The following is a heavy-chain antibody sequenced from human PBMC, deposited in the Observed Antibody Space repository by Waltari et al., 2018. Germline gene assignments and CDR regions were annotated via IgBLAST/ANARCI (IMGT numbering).Heavy chain of an antibody. CDR1: GYTFTSYG. V-gene: IGHV1-18*01. D-gene: IGHD1-26*01. J-gene: IGHJ4*02. Sequence: QVQLVQSGAEVKKPGASVKVSCQASGYTFTSYGISWVRQAPGQGLEWMGWISAYNGNTNYAQKLQGRVTMTTDTSTSTAYMELRSLRSDDTAVYYCARDPTSSYSGSPIPFDYWGQGTLVTVSS. CDR2: ISAYNGNT. CDR3: ARDPTSSYSGSPIPFDY.